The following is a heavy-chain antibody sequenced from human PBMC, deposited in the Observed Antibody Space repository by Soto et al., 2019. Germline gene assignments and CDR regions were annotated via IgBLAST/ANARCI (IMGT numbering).Heavy chain of an antibody. J-gene: IGHJ6*02. Sequence: GGSLRLSCAASGFTFDTNGMTWVRQVPGKGLEWVSAISAGGGTTYYADPVKGRFTISRDNSKNMLYLQMNSLRAGDTAVYYCASCAARYYGSGTQYYYGMDVWGQGTTVTVSS. CDR3: ASCAARYYGSGTQYYYGMDV. CDR1: GFTFDTNG. D-gene: IGHD3-10*01. V-gene: IGHV3-23*01. CDR2: ISAGGGTT.